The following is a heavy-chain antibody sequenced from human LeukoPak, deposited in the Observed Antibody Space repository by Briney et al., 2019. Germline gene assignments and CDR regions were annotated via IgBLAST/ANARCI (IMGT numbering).Heavy chain of an antibody. Sequence: GGSLRLSCAASGVTFSSDAMSWVRQAPGKGLEWVSAISGSGGSTYYADSVKGRCTISRDNSKNTLYLQMNRMRVEDTAVYYCANLTQPIWFGELLVDYWGQGPLVTVSS. V-gene: IGHV3-23*01. D-gene: IGHD3-10*01. J-gene: IGHJ4*02. CDR1: GVTFSSDA. CDR2: ISGSGGST. CDR3: ANLTQPIWFGELLVDY.